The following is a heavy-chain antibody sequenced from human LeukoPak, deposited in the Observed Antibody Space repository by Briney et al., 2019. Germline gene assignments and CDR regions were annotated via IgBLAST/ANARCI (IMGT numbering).Heavy chain of an antibody. D-gene: IGHD3-22*01. CDR1: GFTFSDFY. J-gene: IGHJ4*02. V-gene: IGHV3-11*01. CDR3: ARRLYYDNGGYTY. CDR2: IGGSGRTI. Sequence: PGGSLRLSCAASGFTFSDFYMSWIRQAPGKGVGWVSCIGGSGRTIYYARSVKGRFTISRDNAKSSLYLQMNSLRAEDTAVYYCARRLYYDNGGYTYWGQGTLVTVSS.